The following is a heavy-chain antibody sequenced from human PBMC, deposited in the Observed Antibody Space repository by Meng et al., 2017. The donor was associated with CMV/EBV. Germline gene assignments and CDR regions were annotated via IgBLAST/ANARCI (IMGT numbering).Heavy chain of an antibody. Sequence: GESLKISWAASGCTFSSYAMSWVRPAPGKGLEWVSAISGSGGSTYYADPVKGRFTISRDNSKNTLYLQMNSLRAEDTAVYYCAKEGLEYLAAGYNWFDPWGQGTLVTVSS. D-gene: IGHD6-13*01. CDR1: GCTFSSYA. CDR2: ISGSGGST. CDR3: AKEGLEYLAAGYNWFDP. J-gene: IGHJ5*02. V-gene: IGHV3-23*01.